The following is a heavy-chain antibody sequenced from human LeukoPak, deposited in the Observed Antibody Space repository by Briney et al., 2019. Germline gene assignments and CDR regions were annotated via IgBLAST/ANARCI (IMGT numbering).Heavy chain of an antibody. CDR1: GFTFSGSA. CDR3: TRLLDYGDYGTPHDY. D-gene: IGHD4-17*01. CDR2: IRSKANSYTT. Sequence: GGSLKLSCAASGFTFSGSAMHWVRQASGKGLEWVGRIRSKANSYTTAYAASVKGTFTITRDDSKNTAYLQMNSLKTEDTAVYYCTRLLDYGDYGTPHDYWGQGTLVTVSS. V-gene: IGHV3-73*01. J-gene: IGHJ4*02.